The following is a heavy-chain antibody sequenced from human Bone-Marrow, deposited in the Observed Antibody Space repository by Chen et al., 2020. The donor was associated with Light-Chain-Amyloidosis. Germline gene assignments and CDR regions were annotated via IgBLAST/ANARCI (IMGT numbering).Heavy chain of an antibody. CDR3: ARNRLVVVMTLDY. V-gene: IGHV3-21*01. CDR2: ISSSSSYI. D-gene: IGHD3-22*01. CDR1: GFTFSSYS. Sequence: EVQLVESGGGLVKPGGSLRLSCAASGFTFSSYSMNWVRQAPGKGLEWVSSISSSSSYIYYADSVKGRFTISRDNAKNSLYLQMNSLRAEDTAVYYCARNRLVVVMTLDYWGQGTLVTVSS. J-gene: IGHJ4*02.